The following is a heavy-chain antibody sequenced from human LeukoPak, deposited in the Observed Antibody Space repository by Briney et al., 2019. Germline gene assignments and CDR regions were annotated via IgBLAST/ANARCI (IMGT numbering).Heavy chain of an antibody. D-gene: IGHD6-6*01. V-gene: IGHV1-2*02. Sequence: ASVKVSCKASGYTSTGYYMHWVRQAPGQGLEWMGWINPNSGGTNYAQKFQGRVTMTRDTSISTAYMELSRLRSDDTAVYYCARGGPIAARRGDAFDIWGQGTMVTVSS. CDR1: GYTSTGYY. CDR3: ARGGPIAARRGDAFDI. J-gene: IGHJ3*02. CDR2: INPNSGGT.